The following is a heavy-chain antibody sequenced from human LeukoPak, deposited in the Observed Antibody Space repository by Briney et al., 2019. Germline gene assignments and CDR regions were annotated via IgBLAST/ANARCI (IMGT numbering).Heavy chain of an antibody. J-gene: IGHJ3*01. V-gene: IGHV3-20*04. Sequence: GGSLRLSCPASGFTFDDYGISWVRQAPGKGLEWVSGINWNCGSTGYADSVKGRFTISRDNAKNSLYLQMNSLRAEDTALYYCAREDGYCSSTSCATAAIAVGSEATMVTVSS. CDR3: AREDGYCSSTSCATAAIAV. CDR1: GFTFDDYG. CDR2: INWNCGST. D-gene: IGHD2-2*01.